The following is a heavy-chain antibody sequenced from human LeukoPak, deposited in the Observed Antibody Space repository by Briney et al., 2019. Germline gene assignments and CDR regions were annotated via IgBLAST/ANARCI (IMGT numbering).Heavy chain of an antibody. CDR2: TSHSGTT. CDR1: GGSITTSSYY. Sequence: SETLSLTCTVTGGSITTSSYYWGWVRQPPGKGLEWIGCTSHSGTTFYSPSLRSRVSISVDTSNSQFSLKLSSMTATDTAVYYCAKTTRASIRSAFDIWGQGTLVTVSS. V-gene: IGHV4-39*01. J-gene: IGHJ3*02. CDR3: AKTTRASIRSAFDI. D-gene: IGHD1-7*01.